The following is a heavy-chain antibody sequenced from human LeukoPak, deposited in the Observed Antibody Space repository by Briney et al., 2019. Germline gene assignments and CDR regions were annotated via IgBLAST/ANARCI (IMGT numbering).Heavy chain of an antibody. J-gene: IGHJ4*02. CDR2: INPSGGST. Sequence: GASVKVSCKASGYTFTSYYMHWVRQAPGQGLDWMAIINPSGGSTSYAQKFQGRVTMTRDTSTSTVYMELSSLRSEDTAVYYCARDSRPSYDSSGYYYPGDYWGQGTLVTVSS. CDR1: GYTFTSYY. V-gene: IGHV1-46*01. D-gene: IGHD3-22*01. CDR3: ARDSRPSYDSSGYYYPGDY.